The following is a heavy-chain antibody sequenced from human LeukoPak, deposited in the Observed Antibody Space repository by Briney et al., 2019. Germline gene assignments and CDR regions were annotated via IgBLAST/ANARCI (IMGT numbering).Heavy chain of an antibody. CDR3: AKGTTVTTFEYFQH. J-gene: IGHJ1*01. Sequence: GGSLRLSCAASGFTFSSYAMSWVRQAPGKGLEWVSAISGSGGSTYYADSAKGRFTISRDNSKNTLYLQMNSLRAEDTAVYYCAKGTTVTTFEYFQHWGQGTLVTVSS. V-gene: IGHV3-23*01. CDR1: GFTFSSYA. CDR2: ISGSGGST. D-gene: IGHD4-17*01.